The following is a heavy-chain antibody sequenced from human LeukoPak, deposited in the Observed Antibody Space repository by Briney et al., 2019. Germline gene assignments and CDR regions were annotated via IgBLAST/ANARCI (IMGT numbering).Heavy chain of an antibody. D-gene: IGHD3-10*01. CDR3: AGGVRGVTGPLIYYYYYMDV. V-gene: IGHV4-59*12. J-gene: IGHJ6*03. CDR1: GDSISSYY. CDR2: IFYSGST. Sequence: SETLSLTCTVSGDSISSYYWSWIRQPPGKGLEWIGYIFYSGSTNYNPSLKSRVTISVDTSKNQFSLKLSSVTAADTAVYYCAGGVRGVTGPLIYYYYYMDVWGKGTTVTISS.